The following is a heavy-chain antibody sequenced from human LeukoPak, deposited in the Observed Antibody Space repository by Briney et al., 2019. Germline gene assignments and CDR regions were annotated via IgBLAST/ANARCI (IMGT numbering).Heavy chain of an antibody. CDR3: ATDLG. Sequence: PAGGSLRLSCAASGFTFTNYWMHWVRQVTGKGLEWVSRVDHDGSDTAYADSVTGRFTISRDNAKNAVYLQMNSLRAEDTAVYYCATDLGWGQGTLVTVSS. D-gene: IGHD4-17*01. CDR2: VDHDGSDT. V-gene: IGHV3-74*01. J-gene: IGHJ4*02. CDR1: GFTFTNYW.